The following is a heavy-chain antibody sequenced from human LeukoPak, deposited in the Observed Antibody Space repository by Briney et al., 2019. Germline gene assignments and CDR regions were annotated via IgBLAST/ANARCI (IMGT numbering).Heavy chain of an antibody. CDR2: ISYDGSNK. D-gene: IGHD3-9*01. CDR1: GFTLSSYA. CDR3: ANGPHYNILTGFYKVRSHLDY. Sequence: GGSLRLSCAASGFTLSSYAMHWVRQAPGKGLEWVAVISYDGSNKYYADSVKGRFTISRDNSKNTLYLQMNSLRAEDTAMYYCANGPHYNILTGFYKVRSHLDYWGQGTLVTVSS. V-gene: IGHV3-30*04. J-gene: IGHJ4*02.